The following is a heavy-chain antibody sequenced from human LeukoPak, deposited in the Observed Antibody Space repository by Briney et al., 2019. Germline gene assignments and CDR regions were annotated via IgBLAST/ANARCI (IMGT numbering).Heavy chain of an antibody. Sequence: KISCKGSGYSFTSYWIGWVRQAPGQGLEWMGVIIPIFGTANYAQKFQGRVTITADESTSTAYMELSSLRSEDTAVYYCARGLAAASAVTIDYWGQGTLVTVSS. D-gene: IGHD6-13*01. J-gene: IGHJ4*02. CDR1: GYSFTSYW. CDR3: ARGLAAASAVTIDY. CDR2: IIPIFGTA. V-gene: IGHV1-69*01.